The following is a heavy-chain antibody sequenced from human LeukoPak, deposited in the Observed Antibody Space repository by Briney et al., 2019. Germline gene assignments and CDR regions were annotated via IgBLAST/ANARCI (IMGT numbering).Heavy chain of an antibody. Sequence: GGSLRPSCAASGFTFSSYAMSWVRQAPGKGLEWVSAISGSGGSTYYADSVKGRFTISRDNSKNTLYLQMNSLRAEDTAVYYCAKDTLFRGGYYWGQGTLVTVSS. V-gene: IGHV3-23*01. CDR3: AKDTLFRGGYY. CDR2: ISGSGGST. CDR1: GFTFSSYA. D-gene: IGHD3-10*01. J-gene: IGHJ4*02.